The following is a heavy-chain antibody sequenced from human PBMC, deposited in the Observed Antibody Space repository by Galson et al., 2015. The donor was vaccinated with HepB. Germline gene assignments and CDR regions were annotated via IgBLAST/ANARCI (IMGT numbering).Heavy chain of an antibody. J-gene: IGHJ4*02. CDR2: ISAYNGNT. V-gene: IGHV1-18*04. D-gene: IGHD3-9*01. CDR3: ARGPQYYDILTGPPDYFDY. Sequence: SCKASGYTFTGYDINWVRQAPGQGLEWMGWISAYNGNTNYAQKLQGRVTMTTDTSTSTAYMELRSLRSDDTAVYYCARGPQYYDILTGPPDYFDYWGQGTLVTVSS. CDR1: GYTFTGYD.